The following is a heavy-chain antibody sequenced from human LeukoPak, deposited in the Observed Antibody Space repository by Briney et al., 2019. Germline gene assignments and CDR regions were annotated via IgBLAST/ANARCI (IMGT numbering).Heavy chain of an antibody. Sequence: GGSLRLSCAASGFTFSSYSMNWVRQAPGKGLEWVSSISSSSSYIYYADSVKGRFTISRDNAKNSLYLQMNSLRAEDTAVYYCARYYYDSSGYYYDDYWGQGTLVTVSS. J-gene: IGHJ4*02. V-gene: IGHV3-21*01. D-gene: IGHD3-22*01. CDR1: GFTFSSYS. CDR3: ARYYYDSSGYYYDDY. CDR2: ISSSSSYI.